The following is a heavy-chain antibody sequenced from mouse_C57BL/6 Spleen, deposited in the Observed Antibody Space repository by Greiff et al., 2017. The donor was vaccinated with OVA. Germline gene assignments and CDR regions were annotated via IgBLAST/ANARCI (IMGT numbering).Heavy chain of an antibody. Sequence: EVQVVESGGGLVKPGGSLKLSCAASGFTFSDYGMHWVRQAPEKGLEWVAYISSGSSTIYYADTVKGRFTISRDNAKNTLFLKMTSLRSEDTARYYGARRYYGSSYGWYFDVWGTGTTVTVSS. J-gene: IGHJ1*03. V-gene: IGHV5-17*01. CDR2: ISSGSSTI. D-gene: IGHD1-1*01. CDR1: GFTFSDYG. CDR3: ARRYYGSSYGWYFDV.